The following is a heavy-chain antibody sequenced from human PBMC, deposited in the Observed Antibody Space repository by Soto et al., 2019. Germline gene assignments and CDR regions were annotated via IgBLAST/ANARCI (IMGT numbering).Heavy chain of an antibody. Sequence: QVQLVQSGAEVKKPGASVKVSCKASGYTFTSYDINWVRQATGQGLEWMGWMNPNSGNTGYAQKFQGRVTMTRNTSISTAYMELSSLRSEDTAVYYCATPKGPYSGGWLDWFAPWGQGTLVTVSS. CDR1: GYTFTSYD. CDR2: MNPNSGNT. D-gene: IGHD6-13*01. CDR3: ATPKGPYSGGWLDWFAP. J-gene: IGHJ5*02. V-gene: IGHV1-8*01.